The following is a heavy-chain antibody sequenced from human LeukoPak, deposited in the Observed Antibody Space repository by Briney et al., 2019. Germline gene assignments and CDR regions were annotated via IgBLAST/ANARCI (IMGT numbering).Heavy chain of an antibody. D-gene: IGHD6-13*01. Sequence: GGSLRLSCAASGFTFSSYWMSWVRQAPGKGLEWVGRIKSKTDGGTTDYAAPVKGRFTISRDDSKNTLYLQMNSLKTEDTAVYYCTTGIAAAQTKHLTYYYYYYYMDVWGKGTTVTVSS. J-gene: IGHJ6*03. V-gene: IGHV3-15*01. CDR3: TTGIAAAQTKHLTYYYYYYYMDV. CDR2: IKSKTDGGTT. CDR1: GFTFSSYW.